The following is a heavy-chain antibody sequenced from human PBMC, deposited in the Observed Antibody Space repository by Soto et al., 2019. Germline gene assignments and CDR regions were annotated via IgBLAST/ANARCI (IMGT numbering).Heavy chain of an antibody. CDR3: ARGWDYTYFDP. V-gene: IGHV3-33*01. CDR1: GFTFSSYG. Sequence: PGGSLRLSCAASGFTFSSYGMHWVRQAPGKGLEWVAVIWYDGSNKYYADSVKGRFTISRDNSKNTLYLQMNSLRAEDTAVYYCARGWDYTYFDPWGQGTQVTVSS. J-gene: IGHJ5*02. CDR2: IWYDGSNK. D-gene: IGHD4-4*01.